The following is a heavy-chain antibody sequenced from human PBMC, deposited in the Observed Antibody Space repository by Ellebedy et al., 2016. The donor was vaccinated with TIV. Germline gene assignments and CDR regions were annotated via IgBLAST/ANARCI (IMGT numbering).Heavy chain of an antibody. Sequence: SETLSLXCTVSGGSISSYYWSWIRQPPGKGLEWIGYIYYSGSTNYNPSLKSRVTISVDTSKNQFSLKLSSVTAADTAVYYCARETLGGDYFDYWGQGTLVTVSS. CDR2: IYYSGST. CDR1: GGSISSYY. J-gene: IGHJ4*02. CDR3: ARETLGGDYFDY. D-gene: IGHD4-17*01. V-gene: IGHV4-59*01.